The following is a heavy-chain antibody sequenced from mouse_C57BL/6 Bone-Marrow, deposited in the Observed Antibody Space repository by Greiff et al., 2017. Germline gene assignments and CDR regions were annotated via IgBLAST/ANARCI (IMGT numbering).Heavy chain of an antibody. CDR3: ARPYDGYGGFAD. V-gene: IGHV5-17*01. Sequence: DVKPVESGGGLVKPGGSLKLSCAASGFTFRDYGMHWVRQAPEKGLEWVAYISSGSSTIYYADTVKGRFTITGDNAKNTLFLQMTSLRSEDTAVYYCARPYDGYGGFADWGQGTLVTVSA. CDR1: GFTFRDYG. CDR2: ISSGSSTI. J-gene: IGHJ3*01. D-gene: IGHD2-3*01.